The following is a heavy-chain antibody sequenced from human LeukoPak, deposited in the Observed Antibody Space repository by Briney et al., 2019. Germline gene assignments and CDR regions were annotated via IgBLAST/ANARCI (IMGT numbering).Heavy chain of an antibody. J-gene: IGHJ6*02. CDR1: GGTFSSYA. Sequence: SVKVSCKASGGTFSSYAISWVRQAPGQGLEWMGRIIPILGIANYAQKFQGRVTITADKSTSTAYMELSSLRSEDTAVYCCASKFGARSNYYYYGMDVWGQGTTVTVSS. D-gene: IGHD3-16*01. CDR3: ASKFGARSNYYYYGMDV. CDR2: IIPILGIA. V-gene: IGHV1-69*04.